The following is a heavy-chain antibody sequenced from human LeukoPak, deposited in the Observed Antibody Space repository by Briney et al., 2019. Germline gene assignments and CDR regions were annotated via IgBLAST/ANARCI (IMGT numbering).Heavy chain of an antibody. CDR3: QIGSGSPFDY. CDR1: GYTLTELS. V-gene: IGHV1-24*01. Sequence: ASVEVSCKVSGYTLTELSMHWVRQAPGKGLEWMGGFDPEDGETIYAQKFQGRVTMTEDTSTDTAYMELSSLRSEDTAVYYRQIGSGSPFDYWGQGTLVTVSS. J-gene: IGHJ4*02. CDR2: FDPEDGET. D-gene: IGHD3-10*01.